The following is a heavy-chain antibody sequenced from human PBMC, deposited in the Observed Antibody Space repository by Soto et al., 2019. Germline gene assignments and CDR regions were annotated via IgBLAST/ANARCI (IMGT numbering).Heavy chain of an antibody. D-gene: IGHD3-10*01. J-gene: IGHJ4*02. CDR3: ASLYILYGPGSYRFDL. CDR1: WFSLSSDGVG. V-gene: IGHV2-5*01. Sequence: XGPTLVNPTQTLALTCTFSWFSLSSDGVGVGWIRQPPGKALEWLSLIYWNDDKRYNPSLRSRLTIAKDTSTNQVVLTMTGMDPVDTATYYRASLYILYGPGSYRFDLWGQGTLVTVSS. CDR2: IYWNDDK.